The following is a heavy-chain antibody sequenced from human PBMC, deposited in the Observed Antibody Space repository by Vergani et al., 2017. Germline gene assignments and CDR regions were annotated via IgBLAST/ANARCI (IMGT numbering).Heavy chain of an antibody. CDR2: IKSKTDGGTT. Sequence: EVQLVESGGGLVKPGGSLRLSCAASGFTFSNAWMSWVRQAPGKGLEWVGRIKSKTDGGTTDYAAPVKGRFTISRDNSKNTLYLQMNSLRAEDTAVYYCAKDPSPRGDAFDIWGQGTMVTVSS. D-gene: IGHD3-16*01. CDR3: AKDPSPRGDAFDI. CDR1: GFTFSNAW. J-gene: IGHJ3*02. V-gene: IGHV3-15*01.